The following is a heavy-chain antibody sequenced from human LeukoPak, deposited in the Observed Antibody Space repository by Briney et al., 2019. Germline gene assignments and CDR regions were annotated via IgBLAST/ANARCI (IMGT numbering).Heavy chain of an antibody. V-gene: IGHV4-31*03. CDR1: GGSISSGGYY. CDR3: ARSWGDYYYYYMDV. D-gene: IGHD3-10*01. J-gene: IGHJ6*03. Sequence: SETLSLTCTVSGGSISSGGYYWSWIRQHPGKGLEWIGYIYYSGSTYYNPSLKRRVTISVDTSKNQFSLKLSSVTAADTAVYYCARSWGDYYYYYMDVWGKGTTVTVSS. CDR2: IYYSGST.